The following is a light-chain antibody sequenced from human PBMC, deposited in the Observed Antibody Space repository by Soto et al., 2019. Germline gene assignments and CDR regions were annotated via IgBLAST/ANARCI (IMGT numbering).Light chain of an antibody. CDR3: QPYNSAPFT. CDR2: AAS. J-gene: IGKJ3*01. Sequence: DIQMTQSPSSLSASVGDRVTITCRASQGMSNYLAGYQQKPGKVPKLLIYAASTLQSGVPSRFSGSGSGTDFTLTISSLQPEDVATYYCQPYNSAPFTFGPGTKVDI. CDR1: QGMSNY. V-gene: IGKV1-27*01.